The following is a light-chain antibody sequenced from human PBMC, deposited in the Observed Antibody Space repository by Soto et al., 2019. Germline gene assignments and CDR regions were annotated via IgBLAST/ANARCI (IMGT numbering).Light chain of an antibody. J-gene: IGKJ4*01. CDR2: AAS. V-gene: IGKV1-27*01. CDR3: QKYNSALGAT. Sequence: DIQMTQSPSSLSASVGDRVTITCRASQGIRNYLAWYQQKPGKVPKLLIYAASTLQSGVPSRFSGSGSGTDFTLTISSLQPEDVATYYCQKYNSALGATFGGGTKVEIK. CDR1: QGIRNY.